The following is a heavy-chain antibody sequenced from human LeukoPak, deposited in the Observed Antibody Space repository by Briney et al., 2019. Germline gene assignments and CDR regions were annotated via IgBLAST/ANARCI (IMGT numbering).Heavy chain of an antibody. Sequence: GGSLRLSCAASGFTFSSYWMSWVRQAPGKGLEWVANIKQDGSEKYYVDSVKGRFTISRDNAKNSLYLQMNSLRAEDTAVYYCARPRGSGSYYSAFDIWGQGTMVTVSS. V-gene: IGHV3-7*01. J-gene: IGHJ3*02. CDR3: ARPRGSGSYYSAFDI. CDR2: IKQDGSEK. CDR1: GFTFSSYW. D-gene: IGHD1-26*01.